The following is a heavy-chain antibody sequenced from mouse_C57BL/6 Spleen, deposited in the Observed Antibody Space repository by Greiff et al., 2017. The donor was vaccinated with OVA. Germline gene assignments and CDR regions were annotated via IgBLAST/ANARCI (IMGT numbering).Heavy chain of an antibody. CDR1: GYTFTSYW. CDR3: ARRGGYAMDY. V-gene: IGHV1-64*01. J-gene: IGHJ4*01. CDR2: IHPNSGST. Sequence: QVQLQQPGAELVKPGASVKLSCKASGYTFTSYWMHWVKQRPGQGLAWIGMIHPNSGSTNYNEKFKSKATLTVDKSSSTAYMQLSSLTSEDAAVYYCARRGGYAMDYWGQGTSVTVSS.